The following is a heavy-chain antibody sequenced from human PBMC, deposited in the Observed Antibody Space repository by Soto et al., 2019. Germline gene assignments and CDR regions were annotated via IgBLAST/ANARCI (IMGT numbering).Heavy chain of an antibody. V-gene: IGHV3-23*01. CDR2: ITASGGST. CDR3: AKDRGGSGWRFDY. D-gene: IGHD6-19*01. CDR1: GFTFGNYA. J-gene: IGHJ4*02. Sequence: EVQLLESGGGLVQPGGSLRLSCAASGFTFGNYAMSWVRQAPGKGLEWVSAITASGGSTYYADSVKGRLTISRDNSKNKLYLQMNSLSAEDTAVYYCAKDRGGSGWRFDYWGQGTLVTVSS.